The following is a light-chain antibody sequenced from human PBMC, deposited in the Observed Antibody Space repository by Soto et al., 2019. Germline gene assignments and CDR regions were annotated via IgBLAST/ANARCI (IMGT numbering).Light chain of an antibody. V-gene: IGLV3-21*04. CDR2: YDS. CDR3: QVWDITTDHYV. J-gene: IGLJ1*01. Sequence: SYELTQPPSVSVAPEKTARLTCGGDNIGSKRVLRYRQKPGQAPLLVIYYDSDRPSGIPERCSGSNSGNTAILTINRVEAGDEADYYCQVWDITTDHYVFGTGTKVTVL. CDR1: NIGSKR.